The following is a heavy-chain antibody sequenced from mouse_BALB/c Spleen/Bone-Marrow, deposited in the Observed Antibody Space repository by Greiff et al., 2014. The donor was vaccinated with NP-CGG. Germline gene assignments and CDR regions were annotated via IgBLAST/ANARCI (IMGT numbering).Heavy chain of an antibody. J-gene: IGHJ4*01. V-gene: IGHV2-6*02. D-gene: IGHD2-10*02. CDR1: GFSLTTYG. Sequence: VKVVESGPGLVAPSQSLSITCTVSGFSLTTYGVHWVRQPPGKGLEWLVVIWSDGSTTYNSALKSRLSISKDNSKSQVFLKMNSLQTDDTAMYYCARNPYGNYAMDYWGRGTSVTVSS. CDR2: IWSDGST. CDR3: ARNPYGNYAMDY.